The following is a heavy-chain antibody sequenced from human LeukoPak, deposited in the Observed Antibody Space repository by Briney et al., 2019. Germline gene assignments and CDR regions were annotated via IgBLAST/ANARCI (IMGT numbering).Heavy chain of an antibody. CDR1: GGSISSYY. D-gene: IGHD2-15*01. CDR3: ARREVVVAASWFDP. V-gene: IGHV4-59*08. Sequence: SETLSLTCTVSGGSISSYYWSWLRQPPGKGLEWIGYIYYGGSTNYNPSLKSRVTISVDTSKNQFSLKLSSVTAADTAVYYCARREVVVAASWFDPWGQGTLVTVSS. J-gene: IGHJ5*02. CDR2: IYYGGST.